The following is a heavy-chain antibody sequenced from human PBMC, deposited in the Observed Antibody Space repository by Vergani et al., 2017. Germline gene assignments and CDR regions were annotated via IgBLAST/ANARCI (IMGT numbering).Heavy chain of an antibody. V-gene: IGHV1-46*03. CDR2: ISPDGFST. CDR3: AREPPLTGFFDY. CDR1: GFIFTDYY. Sequence: QVQLVQSGAELKKPGASVRVSCKASGFIFTDYYIHWMRQAPGQGLEWVGVISPDGFSTFYAQKFQGRVTITRDTSTSTVYVEVTSLRSDDTAVYYCAREPPLTGFFDYWGQGTLVTVSS. D-gene: IGHD3-9*01. J-gene: IGHJ4*02.